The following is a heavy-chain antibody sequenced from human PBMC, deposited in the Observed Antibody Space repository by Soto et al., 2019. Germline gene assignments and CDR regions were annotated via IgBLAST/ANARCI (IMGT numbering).Heavy chain of an antibody. CDR3: ARHTMVRGVADYYYYGMDV. V-gene: IGHV3-11*06. D-gene: IGHD3-10*01. J-gene: IGHJ6*02. CDR1: GFTFSDYY. CDR2: ISSSSSYT. Sequence: GGSLRLSCAASGFTFSDYYMSWIRQAPGKGLEWASYISSSSSYTNYADSVKGRFTISRDNAKNSLYLQMNSLRAEDTAVYYCARHTMVRGVADYYYYGMDVWGQGTTVTVSS.